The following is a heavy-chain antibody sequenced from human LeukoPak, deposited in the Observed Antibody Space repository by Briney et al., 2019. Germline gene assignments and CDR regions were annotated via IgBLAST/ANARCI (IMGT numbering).Heavy chain of an antibody. CDR3: ATPDSSGYYYLY. Sequence: PSETLSLTCAVYGGSFSGYHWSWIRQPPGKGLEWIGEINHSGSTNYNPSLKSRVTISVETSKNQFSLKLTSVTAADTAVYYCATPDSSGYYYLYWGQGTLVTVSS. D-gene: IGHD3-22*01. CDR1: GGSFSGYH. J-gene: IGHJ4*02. V-gene: IGHV4-34*01. CDR2: INHSGST.